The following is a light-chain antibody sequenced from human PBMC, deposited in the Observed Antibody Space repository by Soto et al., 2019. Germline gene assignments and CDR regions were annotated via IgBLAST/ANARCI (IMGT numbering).Light chain of an antibody. CDR3: VLYMGSGSSV. CDR1: SGSVSTSYY. J-gene: IGLJ2*01. Sequence: QTVVTQEPSVSVSPGGTVTLTCGLSSGSVSTSYYPSWYQQTPGQAPRTLIYSTNTRSSGVPDRFSGSILGNKAALTITGAQADDESDYYGVLYMGSGSSVFGGGTKLTVL. V-gene: IGLV8-61*01. CDR2: STN.